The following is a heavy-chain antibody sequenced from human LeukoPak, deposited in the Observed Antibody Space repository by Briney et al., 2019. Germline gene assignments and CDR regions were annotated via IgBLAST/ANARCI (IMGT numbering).Heavy chain of an antibody. Sequence: GASVKVSCKASGYTFTSYYMHWVRQAPGQGLEWMGIINPSGGRTSYAQKFQGRVTMTRDTSTSTVYMELSSLRSEDTAVYYCARVNHSPLGDYSNLNRGYYYMDVWGKGTTVTVSS. CDR2: INPSGGRT. CDR3: ARVNHSPLGDYSNLNRGYYYMDV. CDR1: GYTFTSYY. J-gene: IGHJ6*03. V-gene: IGHV1-46*01. D-gene: IGHD4-11*01.